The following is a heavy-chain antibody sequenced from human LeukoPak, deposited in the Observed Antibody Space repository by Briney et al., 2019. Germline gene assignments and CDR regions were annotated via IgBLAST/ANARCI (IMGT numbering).Heavy chain of an antibody. CDR2: IHVSGST. CDR1: GVSISSYY. Sequence: PSETLSLTCTVSGVSISSYYWSWIRQPAGKGLEWVGRIHVSGSTNHNLSLKSRVTMSVDTSKNQISLKLTSVTPADTAVYYCAREIVTVPYYMDVWGKGTTVTVSS. CDR3: AREIVTVPYYMDV. V-gene: IGHV4-4*07. D-gene: IGHD2/OR15-2a*01. J-gene: IGHJ6*03.